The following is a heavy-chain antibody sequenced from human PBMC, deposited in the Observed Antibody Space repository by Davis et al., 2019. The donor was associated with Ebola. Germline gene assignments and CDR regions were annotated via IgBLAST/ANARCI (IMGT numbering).Heavy chain of an antibody. CDR3: TREVAR. V-gene: IGHV3-49*04. Sequence: GESLKISCAASGFTFSSYSMNWVRQAPGKGLEWVGFIRSKAYGGTTEYAASVKGRFTISRDDSKSIAYLQMNSLKTEDTAVYYCTREVARWGQGTLVTVSS. CDR1: GFTFSSYS. D-gene: IGHD2-15*01. CDR2: IRSKAYGGTT. J-gene: IGHJ4*02.